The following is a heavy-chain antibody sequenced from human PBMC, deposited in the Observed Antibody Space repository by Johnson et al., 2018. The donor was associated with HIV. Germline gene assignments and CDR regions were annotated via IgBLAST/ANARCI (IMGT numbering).Heavy chain of an antibody. V-gene: IGHV3-11*01. CDR1: GFTFSDYY. D-gene: IGHD2-15*01. CDR3: ARVSRYCSGGSCLDAFDI. Sequence: QVQLVESGGGLVNPGGSLRLSCAASGFTFSDYYMSWIRQAPGKGLEWVSYISSSGSTIYYADSVKGRFTISRDNAKNSLYLQMNSLRAEDTALYYCARVSRYCSGGSCLDAFDIWGQGTMVTVSS. J-gene: IGHJ3*02. CDR2: ISSSGSTI.